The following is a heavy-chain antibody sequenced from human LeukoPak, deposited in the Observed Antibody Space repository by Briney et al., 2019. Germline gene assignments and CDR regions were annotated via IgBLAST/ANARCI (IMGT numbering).Heavy chain of an antibody. CDR3: AKAQAGTYDY. CDR1: GFTFSDYA. D-gene: IGHD6-19*01. Sequence: PGGSLRLSCAASGFTFSDYAMTWVRQAPGKGLEWVSSIRGSGDKTYYGDSMKGRLTISRDNVKNTVFLQMNSLRADDTALYYCAKAQAGTYDYWGQGTLVTVSS. V-gene: IGHV3-23*01. J-gene: IGHJ4*02. CDR2: IRGSGDKT.